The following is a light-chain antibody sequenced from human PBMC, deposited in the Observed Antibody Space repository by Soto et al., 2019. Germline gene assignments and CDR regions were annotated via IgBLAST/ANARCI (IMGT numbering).Light chain of an antibody. V-gene: IGKV3-20*01. J-gene: IGKJ4*01. CDR2: GVS. CDR3: QQYDNLPIT. Sequence: ELVLTQSPGTLSLSPGERATLSCRASQSVNTKYLAWYQQKPGQAPRLLIYGVSSRATGIPDRFSGSGSGTDFILTISRVEPEDFAVYYCQQYDNLPITFGGGTKVDIK. CDR1: QSVNTKY.